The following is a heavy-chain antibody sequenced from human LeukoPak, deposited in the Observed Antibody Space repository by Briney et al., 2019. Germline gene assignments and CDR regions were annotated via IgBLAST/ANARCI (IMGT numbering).Heavy chain of an antibody. CDR1: GFTLSSNY. Sequence: GSLRLSCAASGFTLSSNYMSWVRQAPGKGLEWVSVIYSGGSTYYADSVKGRFTISRDNSENTLYLQMNSLRAEDTAVYYCARGAVDSSGWYNLYYFDYWGQGTLVTVSS. CDR3: ARGAVDSSGWYNLYYFDY. V-gene: IGHV3-53*01. CDR2: IYSGGST. J-gene: IGHJ4*02. D-gene: IGHD6-19*01.